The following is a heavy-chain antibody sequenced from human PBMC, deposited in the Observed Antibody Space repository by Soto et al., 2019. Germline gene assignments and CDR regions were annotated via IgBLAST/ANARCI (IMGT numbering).Heavy chain of an antibody. CDR3: ARAPEDIVVVPSDP. CDR1: GFTFSSYG. Sequence: GGSLRLSCAASGFTFSSYGMHWVRQAPGKGLEWVAVIWYDGSNKYYADSVKGRFTISRDNSKNTLYLQMNSLRAEDTAVYYCARAPEDIVVVPSDPWGQGTLVTVSS. D-gene: IGHD2-2*01. J-gene: IGHJ5*02. CDR2: IWYDGSNK. V-gene: IGHV3-33*01.